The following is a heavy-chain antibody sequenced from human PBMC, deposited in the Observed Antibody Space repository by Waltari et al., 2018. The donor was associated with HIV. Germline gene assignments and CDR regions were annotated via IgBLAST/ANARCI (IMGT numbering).Heavy chain of an antibody. V-gene: IGHV1-69*01. CDR3: ATGDGRNFGVVREYYHYGMDV. CDR2: VVPILGSP. CDR1: GGSFSNYA. D-gene: IGHD3-3*01. J-gene: IGHJ6*02. Sequence: QVQIVQSGAEVKKPGSSVKVSCEASGGSFSNYAVSWVRQVPGQGLEWLGGVVPILGSPDYSQKFHGRLTIVADESINTAYMELSSLTSEDTAVYYCATGDGRNFGVVREYYHYGMDVWGQGTTVTVSS.